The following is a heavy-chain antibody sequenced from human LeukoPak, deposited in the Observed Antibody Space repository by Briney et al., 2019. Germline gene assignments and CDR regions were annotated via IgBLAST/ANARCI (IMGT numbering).Heavy chain of an antibody. D-gene: IGHD3-10*01. Sequence: GGSLRLSCIASGFTFSSYSMHWVRQAPGKGLEWVAVIGSDASITYYADFVKGRFTISRDNSKDTLYLQMNSLTAEDTAVHYCVRAHHPGGWFDPWGQGTLVTVSS. CDR2: IGSDASIT. V-gene: IGHV3-30*04. J-gene: IGHJ5*02. CDR1: GFTFSSYS. CDR3: VRAHHPGGWFDP.